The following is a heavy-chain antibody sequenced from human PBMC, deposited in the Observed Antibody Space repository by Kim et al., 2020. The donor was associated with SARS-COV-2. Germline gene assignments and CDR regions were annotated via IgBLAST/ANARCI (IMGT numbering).Heavy chain of an antibody. V-gene: IGHV4-31*03. CDR3: ARAVTHRWLLVAHFDY. Sequence: SETLSLTCTVSGGSISSGGYHWSWIRQHPGKGLEWIGYIYYSGSTYYNPSLKSRVTISVDTSKNQFSLKLSSVTAADTAVYYCARAVTHRWLLVAHFDYWGQGTLVTVSS. D-gene: IGHD3-22*01. CDR1: GGSISSGGYH. J-gene: IGHJ4*02. CDR2: IYYSGST.